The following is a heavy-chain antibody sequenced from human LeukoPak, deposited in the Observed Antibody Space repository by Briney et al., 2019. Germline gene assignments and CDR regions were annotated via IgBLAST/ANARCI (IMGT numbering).Heavy chain of an antibody. V-gene: IGHV5-51*01. Sequence: GESLKISCEGSGYNFSNCLIGWVRQMPGKGLEWMGIIYPGDSDSRYSPSFQGQVTISADKSISTAYLQWSSLKASDTAMYYCATGSGWYNYWGQGTLVTVSS. CDR3: ATGSGWYNY. CDR1: GYNFSNCL. J-gene: IGHJ4*02. D-gene: IGHD6-19*01. CDR2: IYPGDSDS.